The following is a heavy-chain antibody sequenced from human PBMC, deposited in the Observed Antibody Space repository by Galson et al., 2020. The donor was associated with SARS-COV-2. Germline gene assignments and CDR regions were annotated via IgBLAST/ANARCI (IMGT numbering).Heavy chain of an antibody. J-gene: IGHJ4*02. D-gene: IGHD4-4*01. Sequence: SCAASGFTFSSYGMHWVRQAPGKGLEWVAVIWYDGGNKYYADSVKGRFTISRDNSKNTLYLQMNSLRAEDTAVYYCARAGRDGYSFDYWGQGTLVTVSS. CDR3: ARAGRDGYSFDY. V-gene: IGHV3-33*01. CDR1: GFTFSSYG. CDR2: IWYDGGNK.